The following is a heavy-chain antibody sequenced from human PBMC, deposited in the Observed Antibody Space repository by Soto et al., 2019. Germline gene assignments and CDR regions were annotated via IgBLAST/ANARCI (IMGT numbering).Heavy chain of an antibody. D-gene: IGHD3-16*01. Sequence: QVQLVQSGAEVKNPGASVKVSCKASGYTFTRYGIGWARQAPGQGLEWMGWLNTYNGNTNYAQNVQGRVTPTTDTSTRTTYTELMSLTSNDAAIYYCAMVDVYVTPSPQDVWGKGTTVILSS. CDR2: LNTYNGNT. CDR1: GYTFTRYG. J-gene: IGHJ6*04. V-gene: IGHV1-18*01. CDR3: AMVDVYVTPSPQDV.